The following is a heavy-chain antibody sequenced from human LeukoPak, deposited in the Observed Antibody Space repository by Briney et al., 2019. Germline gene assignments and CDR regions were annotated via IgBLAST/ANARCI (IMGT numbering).Heavy chain of an antibody. CDR2: IGEDGNEK. D-gene: IGHD6-19*01. V-gene: IGHV3-7*01. Sequence: PGGSLRLSCVASGFTFSTYWMRWIRLVPGKGLEWVANIGEDGNEKYYVDSVKGRFTISRDNAKNSLYLEMNSLTTDDTAVYYCAAGGYLRYWGQGLLVTVSP. J-gene: IGHJ4*02. CDR3: AAGGYLRY. CDR1: GFTFSTYW.